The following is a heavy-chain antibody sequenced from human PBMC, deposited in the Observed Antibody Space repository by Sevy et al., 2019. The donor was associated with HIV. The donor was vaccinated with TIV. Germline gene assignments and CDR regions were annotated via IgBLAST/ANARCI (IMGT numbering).Heavy chain of an antibody. CDR3: ARGVYYYDSSGYPTPFDY. CDR1: GYTFTSYA. CDR2: INAGNGNT. Sequence: ASVKVSCKASGYTFTSYAMHWVRQAPGQRLEWMGWINAGNGNTKYSQNFQGRVTITRDTSASTAYMELSSLRSEDTAVYCCARGVYYYDSSGYPTPFDYWGQGTLVTVSS. V-gene: IGHV1-3*01. D-gene: IGHD3-22*01. J-gene: IGHJ4*02.